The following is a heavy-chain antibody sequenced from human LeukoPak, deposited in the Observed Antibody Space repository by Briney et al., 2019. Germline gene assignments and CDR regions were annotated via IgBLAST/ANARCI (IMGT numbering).Heavy chain of an antibody. Sequence: GGSLRLSCAASGFTFSSYSMNWVRQAPGKGLEWVSSISSSSSYIYYADSVKGRFTISRDNAKNSLYLQMNSLRAEDTAVYYCARGKEYCSGGSCYPTAYFDYWGQGTLVTVSS. CDR2: ISSSSSYI. CDR3: ARGKEYCSGGSCYPTAYFDY. D-gene: IGHD2-15*01. CDR1: GFTFSSYS. V-gene: IGHV3-21*01. J-gene: IGHJ4*02.